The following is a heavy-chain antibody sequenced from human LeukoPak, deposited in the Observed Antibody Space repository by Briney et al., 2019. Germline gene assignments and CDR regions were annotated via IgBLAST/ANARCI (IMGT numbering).Heavy chain of an antibody. J-gene: IGHJ4*02. CDR1: GYTFTSYA. CDR3: ARDLYYYDSSGYPQRPNCFDY. Sequence: GASVKVSCKASGYTFTSYAMNWMRQALGKGLEWMGCINTNTGNPTYAQGFTGRFVFSLDTSVSTAYLQISSLKAEDTAVYYCARDLYYYDSSGYPQRPNCFDYWGQGTLVTVSS. D-gene: IGHD3-22*01. CDR2: INTNTGNP. V-gene: IGHV7-4-1*02.